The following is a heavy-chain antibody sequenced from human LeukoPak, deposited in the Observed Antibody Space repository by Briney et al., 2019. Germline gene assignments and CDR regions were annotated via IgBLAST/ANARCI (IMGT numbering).Heavy chain of an antibody. D-gene: IGHD3-10*01. J-gene: IGHJ4*02. CDR3: ARDRDGSGYGYFDY. CDR1: GGSISSYY. V-gene: IGHV4-59*01. Sequence: SETLSLTCTVSGGSISSYYWSWIRQPPGKGLEGIGYIYYSGSTNYNPSLKSRVTISVDTSKNQFSLKLSSVTAADAAVYYCARDRDGSGYGYFDYWGQGTLVTVSS. CDR2: IYYSGST.